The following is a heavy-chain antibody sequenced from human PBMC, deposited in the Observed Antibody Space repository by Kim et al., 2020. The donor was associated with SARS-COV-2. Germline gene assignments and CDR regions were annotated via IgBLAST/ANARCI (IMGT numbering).Heavy chain of an antibody. V-gene: IGHV4-34*01. CDR2: INHSGST. CDR1: GGSFSGYY. J-gene: IGHJ5*02. CDR3: ARGCPKPPVLWWPWGEWFDP. D-gene: IGHD2-21*01. Sequence: SETLSLTCAVYGGSFSGYYWSGIRQPPGKGLEWIGEINHSGSTNYNPSLKSRVTISVDTSKNQFSLKLSSVTAADTAVYYYARGCPKPPVLWWPWGEWFDPWGQGTLVTVSS.